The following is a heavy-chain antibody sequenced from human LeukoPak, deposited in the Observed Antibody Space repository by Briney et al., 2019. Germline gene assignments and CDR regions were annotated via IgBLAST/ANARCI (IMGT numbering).Heavy chain of an antibody. J-gene: IGHJ4*02. CDR2: INHNGYT. D-gene: IGHD7-27*01. CDR1: GGPFSGYH. CDR3: ARAGTGDRSAVFDY. Sequence: SETLSLTCAVYGGPFSGYHWNWIRQPPGKGLEWIGEINHNGYTNYNPSLESRVTISVDTSKNQFSLKVYSLTAADTAVYFCARAGTGDRSAVFDYWGREILVTVSS. V-gene: IGHV4-34*01.